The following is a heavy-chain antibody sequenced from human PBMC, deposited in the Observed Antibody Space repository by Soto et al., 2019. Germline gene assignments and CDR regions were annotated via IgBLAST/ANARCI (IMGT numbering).Heavy chain of an antibody. CDR2: IYYSGST. CDR1: GGSISSYY. J-gene: IGHJ4*02. D-gene: IGHD2-2*01. CDR3: ARDGRYCSSTSCYEPLDY. V-gene: IGHV4-59*01. Sequence: QVQLQESGPGLVKPSETLSLTCTVSGGSISSYYWSWIRQPPGKGLEWIGYIYYSGSTNYNPSLKSRVTISVDTSKNQFSLKLSSVTAADTAVYYCARDGRYCSSTSCYEPLDYWAQGTLVTVSS.